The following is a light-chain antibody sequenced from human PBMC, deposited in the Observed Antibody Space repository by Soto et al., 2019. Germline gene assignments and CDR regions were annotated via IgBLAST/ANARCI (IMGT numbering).Light chain of an antibody. Sequence: EIVVTPXPCTLSLXRXAXXAXXXRASQSVSNNYLAWYQQKPGQAPRLLIYGASNRATGIPDRFSGSGSGTDFTLTISRLEPEDFAVYYCQQYGSSGTFGQGTKVDIK. J-gene: IGKJ1*01. CDR2: GAS. CDR1: QSVSNNY. V-gene: IGKV3-20*01. CDR3: QQYGSSGT.